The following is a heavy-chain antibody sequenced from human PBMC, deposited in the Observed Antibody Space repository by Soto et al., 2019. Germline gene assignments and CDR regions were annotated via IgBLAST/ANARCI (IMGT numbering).Heavy chain of an antibody. D-gene: IGHD3-3*01. Sequence: SQTLSLTCAISGDSVSSNSAAWNWIRQSPSRGLEWLGRTYYRSKWYNDYAVSVKSRITINPDTSKNQFSLELNSVTPEDTAVYYCARDGATIFGVVPQGGSSGYFDYWGQGTLVTVSS. CDR3: ARDGATIFGVVPQGGSSGYFDY. CDR1: GDSVSSNSAA. V-gene: IGHV6-1*01. J-gene: IGHJ4*02. CDR2: TYYRSKWYN.